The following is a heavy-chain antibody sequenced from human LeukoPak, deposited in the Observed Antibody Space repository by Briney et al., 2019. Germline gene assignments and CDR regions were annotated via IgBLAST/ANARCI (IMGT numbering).Heavy chain of an antibody. CDR3: ATDYKRPPYYYYYGMDV. D-gene: IGHD3-10*01. J-gene: IGHJ6*02. V-gene: IGHV1-24*01. CDR2: FDPEDGET. Sequence: ASVKVSCKVSGYTLTELSMHGVRQAPGKGLEWMGGFDPEDGETICAQKFQGRVTMTEDTSTDTAYMELSSLRSEDTAVYYCATDYKRPPYYYYYGMDVWGQGTTVTVSS. CDR1: GYTLTELS.